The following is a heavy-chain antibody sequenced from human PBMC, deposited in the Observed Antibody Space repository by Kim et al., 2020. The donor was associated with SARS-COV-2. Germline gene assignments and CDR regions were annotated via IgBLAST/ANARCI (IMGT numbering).Heavy chain of an antibody. Sequence: ASVKVSCKASGYTFTGYYMHWVRQAPGQGLEWMGWINPNSGGTNYAQKFQGRVTMTRDTSISTAYMELSRLRSDDTAVYYCARGTWGELRYFDWPGMDVWGQGTTVTVSS. CDR2: INPNSGGT. CDR3: ARGTWGELRYFDWPGMDV. CDR1: GYTFTGYY. D-gene: IGHD3-9*01. J-gene: IGHJ6*02. V-gene: IGHV1-2*02.